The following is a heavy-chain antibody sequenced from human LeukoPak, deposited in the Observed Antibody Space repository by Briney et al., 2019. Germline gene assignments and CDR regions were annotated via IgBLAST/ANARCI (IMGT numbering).Heavy chain of an antibody. J-gene: IGHJ4*02. CDR1: GGSISSSAW. V-gene: IGHV4-4*02. Sequence: SETLSLTCAVSGGSISSSAWWSWVRQPPGKGLEWIGEVYHSGSTNYNSFLKSRVTISVDKSKNQFSLKLTSATAADRAVYYCARDLGSSWFGPLDYWGQGILVIVS. D-gene: IGHD6-13*01. CDR2: VYHSGST. CDR3: ARDLGSSWFGPLDY.